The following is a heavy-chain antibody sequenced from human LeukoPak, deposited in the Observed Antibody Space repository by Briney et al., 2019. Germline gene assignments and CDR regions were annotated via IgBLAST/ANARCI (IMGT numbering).Heavy chain of an antibody. V-gene: IGHV1-46*01. Sequence: ASVKVSCKASGYTFTSYDIHWVRQAPGQGLEWMGIVHPSTGSTSFTQKFQGRVTMTSDTSTRTVYMELSSLRSEDTAVYYCATFVGYSYGINWGQGTLVTVSS. CDR2: VHPSTGST. D-gene: IGHD5-18*01. J-gene: IGHJ4*02. CDR1: GYTFTSYD. CDR3: ATFVGYSYGIN.